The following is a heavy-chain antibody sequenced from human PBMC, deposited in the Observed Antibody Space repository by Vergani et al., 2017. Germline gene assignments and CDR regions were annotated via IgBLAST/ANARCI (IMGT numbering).Heavy chain of an antibody. V-gene: IGHV3-21*01. J-gene: IGHJ3*02. CDR1: WLSCSSYR. CDR2: ISSSSSYI. Sequence: EERREEKWGGLVQAGGSRRLACAASWLSCSSYRSNWVRHVPGKGLEWVSSISSSSSYIYYADSVKGRFTISRDNAKNSLYLQMNSLRAEDTAVYYCARGRMVRGVIISAFDIWGQGTMVTVSS. CDR3: ARGRMVRGVIISAFDI. D-gene: IGHD3-10*01.